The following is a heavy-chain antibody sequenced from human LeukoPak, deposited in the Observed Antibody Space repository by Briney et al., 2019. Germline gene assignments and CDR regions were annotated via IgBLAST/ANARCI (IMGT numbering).Heavy chain of an antibody. V-gene: IGHV3-21*01. Sequence: PGGSLRLSCAASGFTFSSYWMSWVRQAPGKGLEWVSSISSSSSYIYYADSVKGRFTISRDNAKNSLYLQMNSLRAEDTAVYYCARGKTQQYGSGSYSFDYWGQGTLVTVSS. CDR1: GFTFSSYW. CDR3: ARGKTQQYGSGSYSFDY. J-gene: IGHJ4*02. D-gene: IGHD3-10*01. CDR2: ISSSSSYI.